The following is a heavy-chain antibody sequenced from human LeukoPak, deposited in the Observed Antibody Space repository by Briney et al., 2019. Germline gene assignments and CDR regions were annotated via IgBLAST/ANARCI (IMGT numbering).Heavy chain of an antibody. J-gene: IGHJ5*02. Sequence: SETLSLTCAVYGGSFSGYYWSWIRQPPGKGLEWIGEINHSGSTDYNPSLKSRVTISVDTSKNQFSLKLSSVTAADTAVYYCARGPGTIFGVVIIGMVWFDPWGQGTLVTVSS. CDR3: ARGPGTIFGVVIIGMVWFDP. CDR1: GGSFSGYY. CDR2: INHSGST. V-gene: IGHV4-34*01. D-gene: IGHD3-3*01.